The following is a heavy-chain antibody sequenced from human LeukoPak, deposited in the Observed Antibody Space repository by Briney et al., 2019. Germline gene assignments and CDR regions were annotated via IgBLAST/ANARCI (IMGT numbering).Heavy chain of an antibody. J-gene: IGHJ4*02. CDR1: GDSISNYY. CDR3: ARGRCRNGGCRPYFDY. V-gene: IGHV4-59*01. CDR2: IYYSEST. D-gene: IGHD2-15*01. Sequence: PSETLSLNCTVSGDSISNYYWSWIRQPPGKGLEWIGYIYYSESTNYNPSLKSRVTISTDTSKSQFSLNLRSVTAEDTGIYYCARGRCRNGGCRPYFDYWGQGTQVTVSS.